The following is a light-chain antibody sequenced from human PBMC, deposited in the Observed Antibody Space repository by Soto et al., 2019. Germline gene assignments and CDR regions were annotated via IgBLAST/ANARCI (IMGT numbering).Light chain of an antibody. J-gene: IGKJ4*01. CDR3: QKYNSAPLT. CDR2: AAS. V-gene: IGKV1-27*01. CDR1: QGISNS. Sequence: DIQMTQSPSSLSASVGDRVTITSRARQGISNSLAWYQQKPGKVPKLLIYAASTLQSGVPSRFSGSGSGTDFTLTSSSLQPEDVATSYCQKYNSAPLTFGGGTKVEIK.